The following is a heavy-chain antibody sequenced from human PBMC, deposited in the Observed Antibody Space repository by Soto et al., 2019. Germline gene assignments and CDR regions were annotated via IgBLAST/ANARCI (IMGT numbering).Heavy chain of an antibody. J-gene: IGHJ4*02. D-gene: IGHD6-13*01. V-gene: IGHV1-2*02. Sequence: QVQLVQSGAEVKKPGASVKVSCKASGYTFTGYYMHWVRQAPGQGLEWMGWINPNSGGTNSAQKFQGRVTITREPSIRTTNLEMSRLRSGETAVYYCASGLAAAGRPYFGYGGQGTLVTVSS. CDR1: GYTFTGYY. CDR2: INPNSGGT. CDR3: ASGLAAAGRPYFGY.